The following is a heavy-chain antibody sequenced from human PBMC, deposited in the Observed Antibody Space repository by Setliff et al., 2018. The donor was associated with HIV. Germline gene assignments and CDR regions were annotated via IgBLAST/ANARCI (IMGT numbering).Heavy chain of an antibody. D-gene: IGHD3-3*01. V-gene: IGHV4-61*09. CDR3: ARGFLNWLGFEQEYYGMDV. CDR1: GGSISSDSYF. CDR2: IYTSGST. J-gene: IGHJ6*02. Sequence: LSLTCNVSGGSISSDSYFWSWIRQPAGKGLEWIGYIYTSGSTNYNPSLKSRVTISVDTSKNQFSLKLNSVTAADTAVYYCARGFLNWLGFEQEYYGMDVWGQGTTVTVSS.